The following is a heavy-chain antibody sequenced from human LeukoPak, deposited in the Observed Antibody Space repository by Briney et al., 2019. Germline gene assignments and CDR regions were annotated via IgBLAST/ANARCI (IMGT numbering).Heavy chain of an antibody. D-gene: IGHD6-13*01. J-gene: IGHJ4*02. V-gene: IGHV4-59*01. Sequence: SETLSLTCTVSGGSISTYYWSWIRQPPGKGLEWIGYIYYSGATNYNPSLKSRVTISVDTSKNQFSLKLSSVTAADTAVYYCARGVYIAAAQYGFWGQGTLVTVSS. CDR3: ARGVYIAAAQYGF. CDR2: IYYSGAT. CDR1: GGSISTYY.